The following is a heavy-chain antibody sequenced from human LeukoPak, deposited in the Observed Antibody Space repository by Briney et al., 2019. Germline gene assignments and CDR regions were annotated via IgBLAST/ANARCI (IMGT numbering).Heavy chain of an antibody. CDR1: GFTFSSYT. D-gene: IGHD2-15*01. V-gene: IGHV3-30-3*01. CDR2: ISYEGSNE. J-gene: IGHJ4*02. Sequence: PGGSLRLSCAASGFTFSSYTMHWVRQAPRKGLGWVALISYEGSNEYYADSVKGRCTISRDNSKNTLYLQMNSLRAEATPACYSARARDIAPPGGYWGQGTLVTVSS. CDR3: ARARDIAPPGGY.